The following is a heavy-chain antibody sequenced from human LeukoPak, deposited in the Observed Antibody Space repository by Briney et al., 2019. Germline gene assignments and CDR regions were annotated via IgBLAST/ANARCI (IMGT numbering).Heavy chain of an antibody. Sequence: ASVKVSCTASGYTFTSYAMNWVRQAPGQGLEWMGWINTNTGNPTYAQGFTGRFVFSLDTSISTTYLQISSLEAEDTAVYYCARVNGGSGWSFDYWGQGTLVTVSS. CDR2: INTNTGNP. CDR1: GYTFTSYA. CDR3: ARVNGGSGWSFDY. J-gene: IGHJ4*02. V-gene: IGHV7-4-1*02. D-gene: IGHD6-19*01.